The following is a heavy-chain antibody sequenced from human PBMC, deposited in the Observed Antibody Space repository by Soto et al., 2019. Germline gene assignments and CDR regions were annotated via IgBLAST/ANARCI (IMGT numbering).Heavy chain of an antibody. Sequence: HPGGSLRLSCAASGFTFSSYAMSWVRQAPGKGLEWVSAISGSGGSTYYADSVKGRFTISRDNSKNTLYLQMNSLRAEDTAVYYCAKGTLGYCSGGSCYSFDYWGQGTLVTVSS. CDR1: GFTFSSYA. D-gene: IGHD2-15*01. CDR2: ISGSGGST. V-gene: IGHV3-23*01. J-gene: IGHJ4*02. CDR3: AKGTLGYCSGGSCYSFDY.